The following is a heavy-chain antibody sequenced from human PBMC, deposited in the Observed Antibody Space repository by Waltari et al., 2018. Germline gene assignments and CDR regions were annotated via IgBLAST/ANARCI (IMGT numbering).Heavy chain of an antibody. J-gene: IGHJ6*02. V-gene: IGHV3-23*01. CDR2: ISGSGGST. CDR1: GYSISSGYY. D-gene: IGHD1-26*01. Sequence: VQLQESGPGLVKPSETLSLTCAVSGYSISSGYYWGWIRQPPGKGLEWVSTISGSGGSTYYADSVKGRFTISRDNSKYTLSLQMNSLRAEDTAVYYCAKEVEREWELLGVYYYYGMDVWGQGTTVTVSS. CDR3: AKEVEREWELLGVYYYYGMDV.